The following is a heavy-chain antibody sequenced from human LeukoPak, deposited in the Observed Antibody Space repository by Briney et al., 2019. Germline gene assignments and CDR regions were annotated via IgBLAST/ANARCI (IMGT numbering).Heavy chain of an antibody. CDR3: ARASPNYYDSSGYSPFDY. CDR2: IIPILGTA. CDR1: GGTFSSYA. V-gene: IGHV1-69*13. Sequence: SVKVSCKASGGTFSSYAISWVRQAPGQGLEWMGGIIPILGTANYAQKFQGRVTITADESTSTAYMELSSLRSEDTAVYYCARASPNYYDSSGYSPFDYWGQGTLVTVSS. D-gene: IGHD3-22*01. J-gene: IGHJ4*02.